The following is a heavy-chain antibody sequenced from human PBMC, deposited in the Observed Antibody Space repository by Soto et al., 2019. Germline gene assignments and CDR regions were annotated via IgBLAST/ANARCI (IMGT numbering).Heavy chain of an antibody. D-gene: IGHD3-16*01. CDR1: GFTFSNFW. V-gene: IGHV3-74*01. Sequence: PGGSLRLSCAASGFTFSNFWMHWVRQAPGKGLVWVSRIYSDGSGTTYADSVKGRVTISIDTSKNQFSLTLKSVTAADTAVYYCARRYYDYVWGSYRGWFDPWGQGTLVTVSS. CDR2: IYSDGSGT. CDR3: ARRYYDYVWGSYRGWFDP. J-gene: IGHJ5*02.